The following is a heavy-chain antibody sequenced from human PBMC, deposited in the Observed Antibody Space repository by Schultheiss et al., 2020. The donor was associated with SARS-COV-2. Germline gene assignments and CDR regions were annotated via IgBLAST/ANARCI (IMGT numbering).Heavy chain of an antibody. Sequence: SETLSLTCTVSGGSISSYYWSWIRQPPGKGLEWIGYIYYSGNTYFNPSLKSRVAISLDTSKNQFSLNLTSVTAADTAVYFCARRMFYYYGMDVWGQGTTVTVSS. CDR1: GGSISSYY. J-gene: IGHJ6*02. V-gene: IGHV4-59*12. D-gene: IGHD3-10*02. CDR3: ARRMFYYYGMDV. CDR2: IYYSGNT.